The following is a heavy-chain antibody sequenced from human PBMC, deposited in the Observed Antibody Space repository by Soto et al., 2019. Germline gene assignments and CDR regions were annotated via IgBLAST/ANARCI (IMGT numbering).Heavy chain of an antibody. V-gene: IGHV1-3*01. D-gene: IGHD4-17*01. CDR1: VYTLTSYA. CDR2: INAGNGNT. CDR3: AREATVVTPYYFDY. J-gene: IGHJ4*02. Sequence: AASVKVSCKASVYTLTSYAIHWVRQAPGQRLEWMGWINAGNGNTKYSQKLQGRVTMTTDTSTSTAYMELRSLRSDDTAVYYCAREATVVTPYYFDYWGQGTLVTVSS.